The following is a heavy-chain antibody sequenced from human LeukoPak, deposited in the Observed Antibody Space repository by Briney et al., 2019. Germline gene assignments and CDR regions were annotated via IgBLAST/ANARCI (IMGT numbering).Heavy chain of an antibody. CDR3: AGHHTRNTVDF. V-gene: IGHV4-59*08. Sequence: PSETLSLTCTVSGGSISSYYWSWIRQPPGKGLEWIAYISDIGSINYNPSLKSRVTISLDTSKNQFSLKLSSVTAADTAAYYCAGHHTRNTVDFWGQGTLVTVSS. CDR2: ISDIGSI. J-gene: IGHJ4*02. D-gene: IGHD2-8*02. CDR1: GGSISSYY.